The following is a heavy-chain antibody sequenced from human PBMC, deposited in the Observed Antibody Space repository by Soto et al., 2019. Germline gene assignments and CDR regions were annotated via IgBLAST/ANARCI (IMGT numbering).Heavy chain of an antibody. CDR2: IPHSGST. CDR1: GGSISSGGYS. V-gene: IGHV4-30-2*01. Sequence: QLQLQESGSGLVKPSQTLSLTCAVSGGSISSGGYSWSWIRQPPGKGLEWIGYIPHSGSTYYNPSHESRVTKSLDRRKTQSSLTLSSGTAAHTAVYYCARDDGNYFDYWGRRALVAVSS. J-gene: IGHJ4*02. CDR3: ARDDGNYFDY.